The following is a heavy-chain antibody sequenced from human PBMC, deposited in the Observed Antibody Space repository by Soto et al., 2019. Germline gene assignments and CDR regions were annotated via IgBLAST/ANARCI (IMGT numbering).Heavy chain of an antibody. CDR2: TNPGDSDT. V-gene: IGHV5-51*01. CDR3: ASHVSGNWFDP. D-gene: IGHD1-26*01. Sequence: PGESLKISCXGFGYSFSRYWIGWARQMPGKGLEWMGITNPGDSDTRYSPSFQGQVTISVDKSISTAYLQWSSLKASDSAMYYCASHVSGNWFDPWGQGTQVTVSS. CDR1: GYSFSRYW. J-gene: IGHJ5*02.